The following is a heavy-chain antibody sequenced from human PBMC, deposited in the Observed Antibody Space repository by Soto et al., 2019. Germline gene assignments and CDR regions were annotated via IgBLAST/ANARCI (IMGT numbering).Heavy chain of an antibody. CDR2: IYYSGST. J-gene: IGHJ5*02. D-gene: IGHD3-3*01. V-gene: IGHV4-59*08. CDR1: GGSISSYY. CDR3: ARQKKGYDFWSGYPATIDP. Sequence: SETLSLTCTVSGGSISSYYWSWIRQPPGKGLEWIGYIYYSGSTNYNPSLKSRVTISVDTSKNQFSLKLSSVTAADTAVYYCARQKKGYDFWSGYPATIDPWSQGTLVTVSS.